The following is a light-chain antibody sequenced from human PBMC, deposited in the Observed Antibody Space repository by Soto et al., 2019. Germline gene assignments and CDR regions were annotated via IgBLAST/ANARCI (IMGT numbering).Light chain of an antibody. V-gene: IGKV3-20*01. Sequence: EIVLTQSPGTLSLSPGDRATLSCRASQSVTSSYLAWFQQKPGQAPRLLIYEASSRATGIPDRVSGSGSGTAFTLTINRLEPEDFAVYSCHQYGSSPLTFGQGTKLEIK. CDR3: HQYGSSPLT. J-gene: IGKJ2*01. CDR2: EAS. CDR1: QSVTSSY.